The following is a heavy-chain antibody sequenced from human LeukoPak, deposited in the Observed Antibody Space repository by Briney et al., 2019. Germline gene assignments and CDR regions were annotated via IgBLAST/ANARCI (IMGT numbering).Heavy chain of an antibody. CDR2: ITISVSTI. J-gene: IGHJ6*03. V-gene: IGHV3-11*04. CDR1: GFTSSDYY. D-gene: IGHD2-21*02. CDR3: ARSPDYCGGDCYPDYYYYYMDV. Sequence: TLRPSRAASGFTSSDYYISCGPDAPGEGVERGSDITISVSTIYYADSVKGRFTISRDNAKNSLYLQMNRLRAEDTAVYYCARSPDYCGGDCYPDYYYYYMDVWGKGTTVTVSS.